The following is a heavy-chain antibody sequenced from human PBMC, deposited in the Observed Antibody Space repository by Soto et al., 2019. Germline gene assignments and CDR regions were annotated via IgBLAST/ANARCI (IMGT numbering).Heavy chain of an antibody. D-gene: IGHD1-26*01. J-gene: IGHJ4*02. Sequence: PGGSLRLSCTASGLTFRIYAMSWVRQAPGKGLEWVSGISGSGDNTYYANSVKGRFTISRDNSKNTLHLQMDSLRAEDTAVYYCAKAVGIEGIDAARTYYYYSDYWGQGTLVTVSS. CDR3: AKAVGIEGIDAARTYYYYSDY. CDR1: GLTFRIYA. CDR2: ISGSGDNT. V-gene: IGHV3-23*01.